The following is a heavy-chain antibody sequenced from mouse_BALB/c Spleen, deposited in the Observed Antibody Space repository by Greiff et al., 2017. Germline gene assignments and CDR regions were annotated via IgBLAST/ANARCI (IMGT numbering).Heavy chain of an antibody. CDR2: ILPGSGST. V-gene: IGHV1-9*01. D-gene: IGHD1-1*01. CDR1: GYTFSSYW. J-gene: IGHJ1*01. CDR3: ARRNYGSSQGYFDV. Sequence: QVQLQQSGAELMKPGASVKISCKATGYTFSSYWIEWVKQRPGHGLEWIGEILPGSGSTNYNEKFKGKATFTADTSSNTAYMQLSSLTSEDSAVYYCARRNYGSSQGYFDVWGAGTTVTVSS.